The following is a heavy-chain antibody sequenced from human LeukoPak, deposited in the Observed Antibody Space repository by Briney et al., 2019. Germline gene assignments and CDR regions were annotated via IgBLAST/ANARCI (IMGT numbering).Heavy chain of an antibody. Sequence: QASETLSLTCSVSGGSITTYYWSWVRQAPGKGLEWIAYRYYSGSTYYNPSLKSRVTISVDTSKNYFSLKLSSATAADTAIYYCATYTRHCRDGTCYSIDYWGQGTLVSVSS. CDR3: ATYTRHCRDGTCYSIDY. CDR1: GGSITTYY. J-gene: IGHJ4*02. D-gene: IGHD2-15*01. V-gene: IGHV4-59*01. CDR2: RYYSGST.